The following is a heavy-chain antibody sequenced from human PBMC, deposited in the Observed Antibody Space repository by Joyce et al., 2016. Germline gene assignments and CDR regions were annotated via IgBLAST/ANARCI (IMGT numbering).Heavy chain of an antibody. Sequence: QVTLRESGPALVRPTQTLTLTCSFSGFSLTTRRVCVSWIRQPPGKALEWLARIDWEEDKYYSASLKTRLTISKDTSKNQVVLTMANVDPVDTATYFCARSTSDYFYNYGMDVWGQGTTVTVSS. J-gene: IGHJ6*02. CDR3: ARSTSDYFYNYGMDV. D-gene: IGHD4-11*01. CDR1: GFSLTTRRVC. V-gene: IGHV2-70*15. CDR2: IDWEEDK.